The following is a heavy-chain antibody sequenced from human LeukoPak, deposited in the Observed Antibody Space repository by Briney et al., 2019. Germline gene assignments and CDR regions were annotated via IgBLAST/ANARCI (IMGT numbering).Heavy chain of an antibody. D-gene: IGHD2-2*01. CDR2: ISHSGST. CDR3: ARGRMCSSTSCYHNWFDP. J-gene: IGHJ5*02. Sequence: PSETLSLTCAVYGGSFSGYYWSWLRQPPGKGLEWIGEISHSGSTNYNPSLKSRVTISVDTSKNQFSLKLSSVTAADTAVYYCARGRMCSSTSCYHNWFDPWGQGTLVTASS. CDR1: GGSFSGYY. V-gene: IGHV4-34*01.